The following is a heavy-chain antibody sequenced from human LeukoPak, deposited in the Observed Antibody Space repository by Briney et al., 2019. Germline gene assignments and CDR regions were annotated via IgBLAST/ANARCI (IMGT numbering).Heavy chain of an antibody. CDR1: GGSISSYY. V-gene: IGHV4-59*01. CDR3: ARGTYYYYSSGPLPVFYWYFDL. D-gene: IGHD3-22*01. J-gene: IGHJ2*01. Sequence: SETLSLTCTVSGGSISSYYWSWIRQPPGKGLEWIGYIYYSGSTNYNPSLKSRVTISVDTSKNQFSLKLSCVTAADTVVYYCARGTYYYYSSGPLPVFYWYFDLWGRGTLVTVSS. CDR2: IYYSGST.